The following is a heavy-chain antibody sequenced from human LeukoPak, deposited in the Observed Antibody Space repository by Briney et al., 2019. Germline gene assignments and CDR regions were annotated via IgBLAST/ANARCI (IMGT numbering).Heavy chain of an antibody. CDR2: IYYSGST. V-gene: IGHV4-39*01. D-gene: IGHD1/OR15-1a*01. Sequence: SETLSLTCTVSGGSISSSSYYWGWIRQPPGKGLEWIGRIYYSGSTYYNPFLKSRVTISVDTSKNQFSLKLSSVIAADTAVYYCASQPRETKPNWFDPWGQGTLVTVSS. J-gene: IGHJ5*02. CDR1: GGSISSSSYY. CDR3: ASQPRETKPNWFDP.